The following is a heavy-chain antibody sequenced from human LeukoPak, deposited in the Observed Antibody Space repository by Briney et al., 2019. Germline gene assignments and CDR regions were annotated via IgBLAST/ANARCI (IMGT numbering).Heavy chain of an antibody. CDR2: ISAYNGTT. CDR3: ARGLNRQDIVVVTATNFDY. V-gene: IGHV1-18*01. CDR1: GYTFTSYG. D-gene: IGHD2-21*02. J-gene: IGHJ4*02. Sequence: ASVKVSCKASGYTFTSYGISWVRQAPGQRLEWMGWISAYNGTTNYAQKLQGRVTMTTDTSTSTAYMELRSLRSDDTAVYYCARGLNRQDIVVVTATNFDYWGQGTLVTVSS.